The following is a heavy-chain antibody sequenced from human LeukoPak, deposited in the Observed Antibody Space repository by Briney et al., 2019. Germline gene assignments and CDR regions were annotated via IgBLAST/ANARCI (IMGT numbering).Heavy chain of an antibody. Sequence: GGSLRLSCAASGFTFSSYAMNWVRLSAGKGLEWVSAITDNGNTTYCADSVKGRFTISRDNSKNTLYLQMNSLRAEDTAVYYCATLRLSDHFDYWGQGTLVTVSS. V-gene: IGHV3-23*05. D-gene: IGHD2-15*01. CDR1: GFTFSSYA. J-gene: IGHJ4*02. CDR2: ITDNGNTT. CDR3: ATLRLSDHFDY.